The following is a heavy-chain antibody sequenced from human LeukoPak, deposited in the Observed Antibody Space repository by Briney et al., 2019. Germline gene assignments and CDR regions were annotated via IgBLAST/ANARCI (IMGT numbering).Heavy chain of an antibody. V-gene: IGHV3-15*01. D-gene: IGHD6-13*01. Sequence: PGGSLRLSCAASGFTFSNAWMSWVRQAPGKGLEWVGRIKSKTDGGTTDYAAPVKGRFTISRDDSKNTLYLQMNSLKTEDTAVYYCTTDREQQLAYYYYYMDVWGKGTTVTISS. CDR2: IKSKTDGGTT. J-gene: IGHJ6*03. CDR1: GFTFSNAW. CDR3: TTDREQQLAYYYYYMDV.